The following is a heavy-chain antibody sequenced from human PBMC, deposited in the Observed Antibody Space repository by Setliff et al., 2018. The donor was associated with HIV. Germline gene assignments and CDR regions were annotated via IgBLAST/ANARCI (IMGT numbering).Heavy chain of an antibody. CDR3: ARGDVVVPAAIVVDWFDP. J-gene: IGHJ5*02. Sequence: ASVKVSCKASGYTFTNYAMHWVRQAPGQGLEWMGWINAGNGNTKYSQKFQGRVTITRDTFASTAYMELSSLTSEDTAVYYCARGDVVVPAAIVVDWFDPWGQGTLVTVSS. CDR1: GYTFTNYA. CDR2: INAGNGNT. D-gene: IGHD2-2*01. V-gene: IGHV1-3*01.